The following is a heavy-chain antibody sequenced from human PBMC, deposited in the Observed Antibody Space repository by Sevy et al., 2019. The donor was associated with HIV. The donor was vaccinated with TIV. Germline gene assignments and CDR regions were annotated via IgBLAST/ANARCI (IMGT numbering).Heavy chain of an antibody. CDR1: GYTFTSYY. Sequence: ASVKVSCKASGYTFTSYYMHWVRQAPGQGLEWMGISNPSSGSTSYAQKFQGRVTMTRDTSTSTVYMELSSLRSEDTAVYYCARDSHNYDILTGYYPFDYWGQRTLVTVSS. CDR3: ARDSHNYDILTGYYPFDY. J-gene: IGHJ4*02. CDR2: SNPSSGST. D-gene: IGHD3-9*01. V-gene: IGHV1-46*01.